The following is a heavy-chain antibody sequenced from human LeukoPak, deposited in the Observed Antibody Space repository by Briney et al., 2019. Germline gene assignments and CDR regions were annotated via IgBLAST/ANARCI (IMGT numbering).Heavy chain of an antibody. V-gene: IGHV3-74*01. CDR1: GFTFSSYW. CDR3: ARDLVGGSPWFDY. D-gene: IGHD2-15*01. J-gene: IGHJ4*02. Sequence: GGSLRLSCAASGFTFSSYWMQWVRQAPGKGLVWVSRINSDGSSTNYADSVKGRFTISRDNSKNTLYLQMNSLRAEDTAIYYCARDLVGGSPWFDYWGQGNLVTVSS. CDR2: INSDGSST.